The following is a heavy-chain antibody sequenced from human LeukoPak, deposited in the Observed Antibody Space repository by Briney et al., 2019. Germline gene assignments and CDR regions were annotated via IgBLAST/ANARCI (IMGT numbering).Heavy chain of an antibody. D-gene: IGHD3-3*01. V-gene: IGHV4-39*01. CDR1: GGSISSSSYY. CDR3: ARGPLRGQRITIFGVPRGWFDP. J-gene: IGHJ5*02. CDR2: IYYSGST. Sequence: SETLSLTCTVSGGSISSSSYYWGWIRQPPGKGLEWIGSIYYSGSTYYNPSLKSRVTISVDTSKNQFSLKLSSVTAADTAVYYCARGPLRGQRITIFGVPRGWFDPWGQGTLVTVSS.